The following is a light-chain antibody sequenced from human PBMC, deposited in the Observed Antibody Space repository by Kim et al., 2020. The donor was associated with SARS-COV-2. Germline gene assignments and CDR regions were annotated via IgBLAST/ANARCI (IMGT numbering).Light chain of an antibody. CDR3: QQSFRTPNT. Sequence: DIPMTQSPSSLSASVGDGVTITCRASQSIGRFLNWYQQQPGKAPKLLIYAASTLQSGVPSRFSGSGSGTDFTLAITTLQPEDFASYYCQQSFRTPNTFGQGTKLEI. J-gene: IGKJ2*01. CDR2: AAS. CDR1: QSIGRF. V-gene: IGKV1-39*01.